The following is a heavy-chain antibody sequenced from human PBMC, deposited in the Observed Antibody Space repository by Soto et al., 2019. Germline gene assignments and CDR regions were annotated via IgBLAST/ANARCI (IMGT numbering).Heavy chain of an antibody. V-gene: IGHV3-30*18. CDR1: GFTFSSYG. Sequence: QVQLVESGGGVVQPGRSLRLSCAASGFTFSSYGMHWVRQAPGKGLEWVAVISYDGSNKYCADSVKGRFTISRDNSKNTLYLQMNSLRAEDTAVYYCAKEKVAGTFGPFDYWGQGTLVTVSS. CDR3: AKEKVAGTFGPFDY. D-gene: IGHD6-19*01. CDR2: ISYDGSNK. J-gene: IGHJ4*02.